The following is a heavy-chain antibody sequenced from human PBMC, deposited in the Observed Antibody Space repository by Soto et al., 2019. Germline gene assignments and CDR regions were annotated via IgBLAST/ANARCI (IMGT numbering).Heavy chain of an antibody. J-gene: IGHJ4*02. CDR1: GYTFTSNA. CDR2: IDAGNGNT. Sequence: QVQLVQSGAEVKKPGASVRVSCKASGYTFTSNAIHWVRQAPGQRLEWIGRIDAGNGNTQYSQKFQGRVTITRDTSASAAYMELSTLGSEDTCIYYCARSESDYSRCDYWGQGTLVTVSS. V-gene: IGHV1-3*01. D-gene: IGHD3-3*01. CDR3: ARSESDYSRCDY.